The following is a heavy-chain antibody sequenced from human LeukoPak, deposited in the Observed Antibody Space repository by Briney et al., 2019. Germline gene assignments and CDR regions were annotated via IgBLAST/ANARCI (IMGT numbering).Heavy chain of an antibody. Sequence: SETLSLTCTVSGGSISSGDYYWSWIRQPPGKGLEWIGFIYYSGSTYYNPSLKSRVTISVDTSKNQFSLKLSSVTAADTAVYYYARGAFDCSSTSCYLYYYYMDVWGKGTTVTVSS. CDR1: GGSISSGDYY. J-gene: IGHJ6*03. CDR3: ARGAFDCSSTSCYLYYYYMDV. V-gene: IGHV4-30-4*08. D-gene: IGHD2-2*01. CDR2: IYYSGST.